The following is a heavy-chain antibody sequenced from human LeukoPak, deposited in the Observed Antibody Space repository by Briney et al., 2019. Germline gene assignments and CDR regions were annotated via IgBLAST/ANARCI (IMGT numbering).Heavy chain of an antibody. CDR1: GFIFSNYE. CDR2: ISSSGTTI. J-gene: IGHJ4*02. V-gene: IGHV3-48*03. CDR3: ARRAVGADF. D-gene: IGHD1-26*01. Sequence: GGSLRLSCAASGFIFSNYEMSWVRQAPGKGLEWASDISSSGTTIYYADSVEGRFIISRDNAKNSLYLQMNSLRVEDTAIYYCARRAVGADFWGQGTVVTVSS.